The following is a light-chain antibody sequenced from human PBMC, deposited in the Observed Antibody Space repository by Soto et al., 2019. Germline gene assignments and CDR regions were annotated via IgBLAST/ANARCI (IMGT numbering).Light chain of an antibody. J-gene: IGLJ2*01. V-gene: IGLV1-47*01. CDR3: AAWDDSLRGV. CDR1: SSNIGSNY. CDR2: RNN. Sequence: QSVLTQPPSASGTAWQRVTISCSGSSSNIGSNYVYWYQQLPGTAPKLLIYRNNQRPSGVPDRFSGSKSGTSASLAISGLRSEDEADYYCAAWDDSLRGVFGGGTKLTVL.